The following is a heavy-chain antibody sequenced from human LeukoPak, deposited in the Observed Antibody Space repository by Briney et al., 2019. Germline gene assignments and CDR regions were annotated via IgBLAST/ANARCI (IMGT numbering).Heavy chain of an antibody. CDR3: ARDNRYYYDSSGSYGE. V-gene: IGHV3-53*01. Sequence: PGGSLRLSCAASGFTVSSNYTSWVRQAPGKGLEWVSVIYSGGSTYCADSVKGRFTISRDNSKNTLYLQMNSLRAEDTAVYYCARDNRYYYDSSGSYGEWGQGTLVTVSS. CDR1: GFTVSSNY. CDR2: IYSGGST. J-gene: IGHJ4*02. D-gene: IGHD3-22*01.